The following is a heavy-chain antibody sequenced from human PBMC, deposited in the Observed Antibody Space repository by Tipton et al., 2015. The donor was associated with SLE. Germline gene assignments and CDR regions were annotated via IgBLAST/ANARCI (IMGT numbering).Heavy chain of an antibody. CDR3: ARQGPRLRFLEWLDAFDI. V-gene: IGHV4-34*01. CDR2: INHSGST. Sequence: TLSLTCAVYGGSFSGYYWSWIRQPPGKGLGWIGEINHSGSTNYNPSPKSRVTISVDTSKNQFSLKLSSVTAADTAVYYCARQGPRLRFLEWLDAFDIWGQGTMVTVSS. J-gene: IGHJ3*02. CDR1: GGSFSGYY. D-gene: IGHD3-3*01.